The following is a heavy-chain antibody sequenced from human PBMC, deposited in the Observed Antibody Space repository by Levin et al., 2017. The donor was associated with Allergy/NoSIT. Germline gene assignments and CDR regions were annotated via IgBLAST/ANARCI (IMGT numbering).Heavy chain of an antibody. CDR3: ARDKDFRSSSWPYYYYYGMDG. CDR2: ISSSSSYI. V-gene: IGHV3-21*01. Sequence: GGSLRLSCAASGFTFSSYSMNWVRQAPGKGLEWVSSISSSSSYIYYADSVKGRFTISRDNAKNSLYLQMNSLRAEDTAVYYCARDKDFRSSSWPYYYYYGMDGWGQGTTVTVSS. CDR1: GFTFSSYS. J-gene: IGHJ6*02. D-gene: IGHD6-13*01.